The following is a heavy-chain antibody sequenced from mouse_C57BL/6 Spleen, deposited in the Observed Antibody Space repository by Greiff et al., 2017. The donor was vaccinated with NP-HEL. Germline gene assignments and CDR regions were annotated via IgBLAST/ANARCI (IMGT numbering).Heavy chain of an antibody. CDR2: IDPSDSET. D-gene: IGHD2-1*01. Sequence: QVQLQQPGAELVRPGSSVKLSCKASGYTLTSYWMHWVKQRPIQGLEWIGNIDPSDSETHYNQKFKDKATLTVDKSSSTAYMQLSSLTSEDSAVYYCARSMDYGNYAMDYWGQGTSVTVSS. CDR3: ARSMDYGNYAMDY. J-gene: IGHJ4*01. CDR1: GYTLTSYW. V-gene: IGHV1-52*01.